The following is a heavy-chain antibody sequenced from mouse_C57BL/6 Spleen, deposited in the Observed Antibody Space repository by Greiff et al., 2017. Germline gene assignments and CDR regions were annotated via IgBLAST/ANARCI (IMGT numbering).Heavy chain of an antibody. D-gene: IGHD3-3*01. CDR3: ARAVYFDY. CDR1: GFSLTSYG. J-gene: IGHJ2*01. V-gene: IGHV2-2*01. CDR2: IWSGGST. Sequence: VQLQQSGPGLVQPSPSLSITCTVSGFSLTSYGVHWVRQSPGKGLEWLGVIWSGGSTDYNAAFISRLSISKDNSKSQVFFKMNSLQAYDTAIYYCARAVYFDYWGQGTTLTVSS.